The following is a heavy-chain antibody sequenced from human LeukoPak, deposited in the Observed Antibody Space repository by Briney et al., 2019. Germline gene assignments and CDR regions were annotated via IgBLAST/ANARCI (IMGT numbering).Heavy chain of an antibody. Sequence: SETLSLTCTVSGGSINNYYGGWIRQTPGKGLELIGYIYYSGTTNYNPSLNSRVSISVDTSKKQFSLKLSSVTSADTAVYYCARSPGGGLDIWGQGTMVTVSS. CDR1: GGSINNYY. CDR3: ARSPGGGLDI. D-gene: IGHD2-15*01. V-gene: IGHV4-59*01. J-gene: IGHJ3*02. CDR2: IYYSGTT.